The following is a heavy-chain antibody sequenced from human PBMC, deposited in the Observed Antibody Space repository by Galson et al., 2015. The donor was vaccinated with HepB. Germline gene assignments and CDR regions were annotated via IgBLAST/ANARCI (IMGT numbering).Heavy chain of an antibody. CDR2: IWYDGSNK. Sequence: SLRLSCAASGFTFSDYGMPWVRQAPGKGLEWLAVIWYDGSNKYYADSLKGRLTISRDKSKNTLYLQMNSLRAEDTAVYYCAREGMTAVTNFDYWGQGTLVTVSS. J-gene: IGHJ4*02. CDR1: GFTFSDYG. CDR3: AREGMTAVTNFDY. D-gene: IGHD4-17*01. V-gene: IGHV3-33*01.